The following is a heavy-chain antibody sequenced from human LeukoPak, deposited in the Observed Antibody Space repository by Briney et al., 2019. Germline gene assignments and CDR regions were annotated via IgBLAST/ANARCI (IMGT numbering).Heavy chain of an antibody. V-gene: IGHV5-51*01. CDR1: GYSFSNYW. Sequence: GESLKISCKGSGYSFSNYWIAWVRQMPGKGLEWMGIIYPGDSSTRYSPSFQGQVTISADKSISTAYLQWRSLKASDTAMFYCARRAASGASFDYWGQGTLVTVSS. CDR3: ARRAASGASFDY. D-gene: IGHD6-13*01. J-gene: IGHJ4*02. CDR2: IYPGDSST.